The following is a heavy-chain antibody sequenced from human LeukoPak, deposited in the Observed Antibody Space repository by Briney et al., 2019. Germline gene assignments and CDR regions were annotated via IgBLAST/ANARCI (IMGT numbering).Heavy chain of an antibody. CDR3: AREGGFYRPLDY. V-gene: IGHV4-4*07. CDR1: GGSISSYF. Sequence: SETLSLTCTVSGGSISSYFWSWIRQPAGKGLEWIGRMYTSGSTNYNPSLKSRVTMSLDTSKNQFSLKLSSVTAADTAVYYCAREGGFYRPLDYSGQGTLVTVSS. CDR2: MYTSGST. J-gene: IGHJ4*02. D-gene: IGHD6-25*01.